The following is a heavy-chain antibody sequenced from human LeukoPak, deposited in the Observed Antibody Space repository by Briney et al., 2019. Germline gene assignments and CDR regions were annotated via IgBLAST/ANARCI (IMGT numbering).Heavy chain of an antibody. Sequence: GESLKISCKGSGYRFSSYWIGWVRQMPGKGLEWMGIIYPGDSETRYSPSFQGQVTISADKSISTAYLQWSSLKASDTAMYYCVRALGYCSSGSCYYYDYWGQGTLITVSS. CDR1: GYRFSSYW. CDR2: IYPGDSET. V-gene: IGHV5-51*01. J-gene: IGHJ4*02. CDR3: VRALGYCSSGSCYYYDY. D-gene: IGHD2-15*01.